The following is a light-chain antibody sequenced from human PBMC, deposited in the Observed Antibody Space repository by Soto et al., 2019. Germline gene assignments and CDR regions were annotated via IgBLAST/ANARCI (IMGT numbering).Light chain of an antibody. CDR3: QQHNSYPLT. CDR1: QGISSY. J-gene: IGKJ4*01. V-gene: IGKV1-9*01. Sequence: DIQLTQSPSFLSASVGDRVTITCRASQGISSYLAWYQQKPGKAPELLIHGASTLHSGVPSRFSGSESGTEFTLTISSLQPEDFATYYCQQHNSYPLTFGGGTKVEIK. CDR2: GAS.